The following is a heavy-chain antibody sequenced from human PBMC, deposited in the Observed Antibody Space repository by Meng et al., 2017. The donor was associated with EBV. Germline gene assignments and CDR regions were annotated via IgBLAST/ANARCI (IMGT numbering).Heavy chain of an antibody. Sequence: QVQPVQSGAEGKKPGSSVKVSCKASGGTFSSYAISWVRQAPGQGLEWMGGIIPIFGTANYAQKFQGRVTITADKSTSTAYMELSSLRSEDTAVYYCARDRWEPKGKGWFDPWGQGTLVTVSS. J-gene: IGHJ5*02. V-gene: IGHV1-69*06. CDR3: ARDRWEPKGKGWFDP. CDR2: IIPIFGTA. CDR1: GGTFSSYA. D-gene: IGHD1-26*01.